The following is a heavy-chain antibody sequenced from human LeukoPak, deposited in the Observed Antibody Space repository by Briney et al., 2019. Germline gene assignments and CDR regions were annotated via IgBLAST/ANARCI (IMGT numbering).Heavy chain of an antibody. J-gene: IGHJ4*02. V-gene: IGHV3-48*04. Sequence: GGSLRLSCAASGFTFSSYSMNWVRQAPGKGLEWVSYISSSSSTIYYADSVKGRFTISRDNAKNSLYLQMNSLRAEDTAVYYCAREKNHYSGGYYSYWGQGTLVTVSS. D-gene: IGHD1-26*01. CDR2: ISSSSSTI. CDR3: AREKNHYSGGYYSY. CDR1: GFTFSSYS.